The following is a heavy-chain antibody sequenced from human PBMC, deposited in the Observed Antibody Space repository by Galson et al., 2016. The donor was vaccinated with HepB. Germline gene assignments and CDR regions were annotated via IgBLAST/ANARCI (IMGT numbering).Heavy chain of an antibody. CDR2: LSYDGTSK. CDR1: GFAFSNYA. J-gene: IGHJ4*02. CDR3: ARESAFWGPIDY. Sequence: SLRLSCAASGFAFSNYAMEWVRQAPGKGLEWVAILSYDGTSKYYADSVKGRFTISRDSSKNTLYLQMNSLRAEDTAVYYRARESAFWGPIDYWGQGTLVTVSS. D-gene: IGHD3-16*01. V-gene: IGHV3-30-3*01.